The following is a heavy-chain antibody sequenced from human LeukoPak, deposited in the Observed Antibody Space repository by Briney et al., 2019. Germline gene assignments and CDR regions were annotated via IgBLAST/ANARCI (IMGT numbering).Heavy chain of an antibody. V-gene: IGHV4-61*02. CDR1: GGSISSGSYY. Sequence: PSETLSLTCTVSGGSISSGSYYWSWIRQPAGKGLEWIGRIYTSGSTNYNPSLKSRVTISVDTSKNQFSLKLSSVTAADTAVYYCARVRGNRFSGYYGQLGYYYMDVWGKGTTVTVSS. CDR2: IYTSGST. CDR3: ARVRGNRFSGYYGQLGYYYMDV. J-gene: IGHJ6*03. D-gene: IGHD3-22*01.